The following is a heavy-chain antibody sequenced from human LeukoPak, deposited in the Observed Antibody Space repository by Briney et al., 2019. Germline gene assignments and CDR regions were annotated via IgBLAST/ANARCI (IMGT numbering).Heavy chain of an antibody. Sequence: GGSLRLSCTASGFTFSTYAMTWVRQAPGKGLEWVSAISGSGDTTYYGDSVKGRFTISRDNSKNKLYLQMNSRRAGDTAVYYCARETRRTSCCGDFDYWGQGTLVTVSS. CDR2: ISGSGDTT. CDR1: GFTFSTYA. V-gene: IGHV3-23*02. CDR3: ARETRRTSCCGDFDY. J-gene: IGHJ4*02. D-gene: IGHD2-2*01.